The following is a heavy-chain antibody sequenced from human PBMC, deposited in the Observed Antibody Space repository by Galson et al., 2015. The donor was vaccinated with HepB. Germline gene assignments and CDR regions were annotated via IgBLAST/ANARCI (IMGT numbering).Heavy chain of an antibody. D-gene: IGHD6-13*01. V-gene: IGHV3-33*01. CDR3: ARVVQQLAYGMDV. J-gene: IGHJ6*02. Sequence: SLRLSCAASGSSFKSSGMHWVRQAPGKGLEWVAIIWYDGSKKYYRDSLKGRFTISRDNSKNKLYLEMNGLRDEDTAVYYCARVVQQLAYGMDVWGQGTTVTVSS. CDR1: GSSFKSSG. CDR2: IWYDGSKK.